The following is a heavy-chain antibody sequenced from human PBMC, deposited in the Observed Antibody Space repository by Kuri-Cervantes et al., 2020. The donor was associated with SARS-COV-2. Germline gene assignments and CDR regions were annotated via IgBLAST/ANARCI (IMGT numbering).Heavy chain of an antibody. CDR1: GGSISSGDYY. CDR2: IYYSGST. Sequence: SETLSLTCAVSGGSISSGDYYWGWIRQPPGKGLEWIGSIYYSGSTYYNPSLKSRVTISVDTSKNQFSLRLSSVTAADTAVYYCARQPGGYSNYAIDYWGQGTLVTVSS. V-gene: IGHV4-39*01. D-gene: IGHD4-11*01. CDR3: ARQPGGYSNYAIDY. J-gene: IGHJ4*02.